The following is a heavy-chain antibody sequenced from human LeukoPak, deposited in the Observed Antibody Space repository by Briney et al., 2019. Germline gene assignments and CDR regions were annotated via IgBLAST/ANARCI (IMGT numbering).Heavy chain of an antibody. V-gene: IGHV3-23*01. CDR2: ISATASNT. Sequence: GGSLRLSCVASGFTFSSYAMSWVRQAPGKGLEWVSAISATASNTYYADSVKGRFTISRDNSNSTLYLQMNSLRVDDTAVYYCARDWYNSLNYFDYWGQGSLVTVSS. CDR1: GFTFSSYA. D-gene: IGHD1-1*01. J-gene: IGHJ4*02. CDR3: ARDWYNSLNYFDY.